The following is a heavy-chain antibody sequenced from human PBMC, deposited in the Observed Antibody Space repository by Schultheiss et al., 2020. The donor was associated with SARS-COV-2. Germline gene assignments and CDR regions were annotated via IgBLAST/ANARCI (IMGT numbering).Heavy chain of an antibody. J-gene: IGHJ5*02. Sequence: LSLPLSVYGGAISSYYWSWIRQPPGKGLEWIGYIYYSGSTNYNPSLKSRVTISVDTSKNQFSLKLSSVTAADTAVYYCARVRAGYSLNWFDPWGQGTLVTVSS. CDR3: ARVRAGYSLNWFDP. CDR1: GGAISSYY. CDR2: IYYSGST. D-gene: IGHD6-13*01. V-gene: IGHV4-59*01.